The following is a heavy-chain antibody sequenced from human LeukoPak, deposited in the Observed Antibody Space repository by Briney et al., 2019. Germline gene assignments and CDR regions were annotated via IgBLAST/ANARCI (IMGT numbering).Heavy chain of an antibody. CDR2: ISSSGSTI. Sequence: PGGSLRLSCAASGFTFSSYSMNWVRQAPGKGLEWVSYISSSGSTIYYADSVKGRFTISRDNAKNSLYLQMNSLRAEDTAVYYCAAAGRDAFDIWGQGTMVTVSS. CDR1: GFTFSSYS. CDR3: AAAGRDAFDI. D-gene: IGHD6-19*01. V-gene: IGHV3-48*04. J-gene: IGHJ3*02.